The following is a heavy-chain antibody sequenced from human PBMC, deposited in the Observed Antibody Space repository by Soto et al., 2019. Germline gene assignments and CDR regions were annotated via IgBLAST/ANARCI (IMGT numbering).Heavy chain of an antibody. Sequence: QVQLQESGPGPVKPSGTLSLTCAVSGGSISSSHWWSWVRQPPGKGLEWIGDFYHTGDTHYNPSLKSRVTMSVDKSNNQFSLRLTSVTAADTAVYYCARALYGDFHYSDYWGQGTLVTVSS. CDR3: ARALYGDFHYSDY. D-gene: IGHD4-17*01. CDR2: FYHTGDT. J-gene: IGHJ4*02. CDR1: GGSISSSHW. V-gene: IGHV4-4*02.